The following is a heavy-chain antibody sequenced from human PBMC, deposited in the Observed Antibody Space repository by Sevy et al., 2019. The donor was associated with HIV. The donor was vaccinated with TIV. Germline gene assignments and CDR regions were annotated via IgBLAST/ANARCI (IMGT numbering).Heavy chain of an antibody. CDR3: GRAQGYCVINSCFGGSINAFDI. V-gene: IGHV3-9*01. CDR1: GFAFSDYA. J-gene: IGHJ3*02. CDR2: ISWNSGAI. Sequence: GGSLRLSCAASGFAFSDYAMHWVRQVPGKGLEWVSGISWNSGAIGYAHSVKGRFTISRDNAKNSLHLQINSLRVEDTALYYCGRAQGYCVINSCFGGSINAFDIWGQGTMVTVSS. D-gene: IGHD2-15*01.